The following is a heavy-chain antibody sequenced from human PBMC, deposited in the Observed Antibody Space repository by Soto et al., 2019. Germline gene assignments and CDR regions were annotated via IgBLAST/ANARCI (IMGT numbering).Heavy chain of an antibody. D-gene: IGHD3-10*01. Sequence: TLSLTCAISGDSVSGNSAAWNWIRQSPSRGLEWLGRTYYRSKWYNDYAVSVKSRITINPDTSKNQFSLQLNSVTPEDTAVYYCARDWGITMVRGVYYFDYWGQGTLVTVSS. V-gene: IGHV6-1*01. CDR1: GDSVSGNSAA. CDR2: TYYRSKWYN. CDR3: ARDWGITMVRGVYYFDY. J-gene: IGHJ4*02.